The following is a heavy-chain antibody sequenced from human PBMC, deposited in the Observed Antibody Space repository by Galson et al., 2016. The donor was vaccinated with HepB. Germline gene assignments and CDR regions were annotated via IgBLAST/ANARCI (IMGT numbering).Heavy chain of an antibody. CDR2: ISGSGAAT. Sequence: SLRLSCAASGFSFSTCAMPWVRQAPGKGLEWVAAISGSGAATYYADSVQGRFSISRDNAKNTLDLQMNSLRVEDAAVYFCAKDLKDGTYYLDYWGQGTLVTVTA. V-gene: IGHV3-23*01. CDR3: AKDLKDGTYYLDY. CDR1: GFSFSTCA. J-gene: IGHJ4*02. D-gene: IGHD5-24*01.